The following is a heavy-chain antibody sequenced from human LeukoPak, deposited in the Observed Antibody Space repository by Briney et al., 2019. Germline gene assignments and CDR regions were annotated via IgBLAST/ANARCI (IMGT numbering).Heavy chain of an antibody. CDR1: GFTFSDSW. V-gene: IGHV3-7*01. CDR2: IKDDGSDK. CDR3: ARHLLRGQNFDY. Sequence: GGSLRLSRGTSGFTFSDSWMSWFRQAPGQGLEWVASIKDDGSDKYYLDSVRGRFTISRDNAEDSLYLQLDDLRAEDTAVFYCARHLLRGQNFDYWGQGTLVTVSS. J-gene: IGHJ4*02.